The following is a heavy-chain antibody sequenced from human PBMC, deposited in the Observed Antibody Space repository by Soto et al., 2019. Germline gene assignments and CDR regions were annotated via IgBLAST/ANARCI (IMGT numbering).Heavy chain of an antibody. CDR3: ARIPVDTAMINWFDP. J-gene: IGHJ5*02. CDR2: IYYSGST. Sequence: PSETLSLTCTVSGGSVSSGDYYWTWIRQPPGKGLEWIGYIYYSGSTNYKSSLKSRVTISVDTSKNQFSLKLTSVTTADTAVYYCARIPVDTAMINWFDPWGQGTLVTVSS. CDR1: GGSVSSGDYY. V-gene: IGHV4-61*08. D-gene: IGHD5-18*01.